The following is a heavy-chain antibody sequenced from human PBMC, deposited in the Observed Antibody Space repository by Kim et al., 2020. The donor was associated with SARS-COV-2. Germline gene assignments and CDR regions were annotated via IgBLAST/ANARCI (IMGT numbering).Heavy chain of an antibody. J-gene: IGHJ6*02. V-gene: IGHV1-69*13. D-gene: IGHD2-2*01. CDR2: IIPIFGTA. Sequence: SVKVSCKASGGTFSSYAISWVRQAPGQGLEWMGGIIPIFGTANYAQKFQGRVTITADESTSTAYMELSSLRSEDTAVYYCARDRVVVPAAMGGDYYYYGMDVWGQGTTVTVSS. CDR1: GGTFSSYA. CDR3: ARDRVVVPAAMGGDYYYYGMDV.